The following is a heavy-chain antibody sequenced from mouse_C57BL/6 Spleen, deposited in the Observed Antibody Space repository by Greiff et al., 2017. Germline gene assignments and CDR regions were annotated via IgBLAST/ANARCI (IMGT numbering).Heavy chain of an antibody. V-gene: IGHV5-9-1*02. Sequence: EVQLKESGEGLVKPGGSLKLSCAASGFTFSSYAMSWVRQTPEKRLEWVAYISSGGDYIYYADTVKGRFTISRDNARNTLYLQMSSLKSEDTAMYYCTRVGYYGNYMDYWGQGTSVTVSS. CDR2: ISSGGDYI. CDR3: TRVGYYGNYMDY. J-gene: IGHJ4*01. D-gene: IGHD2-1*01. CDR1: GFTFSSYA.